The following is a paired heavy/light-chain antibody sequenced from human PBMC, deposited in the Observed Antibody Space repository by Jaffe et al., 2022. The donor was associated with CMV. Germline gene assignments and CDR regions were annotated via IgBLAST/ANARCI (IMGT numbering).Light chain of an antibody. J-gene: IGKJ4*01. CDR2: LGS. Sequence: DIVMTQSPLSLPVTPGEPASISCRSSQSLLHSNGYNYLDWYLQKPGKSPQLLIYLGSNRASGVPDRFSGSGSGTDFTLKISRVEAEDVGVYYCMQALQTPLTFGGGTKVEIK. CDR3: MQALQTPLT. CDR1: QSLLHSNGYNY. V-gene: IGKV2-28*01.
Heavy chain of an antibody. D-gene: IGHD3-3*01. CDR1: GGSISSYY. V-gene: IGHV4-59*01. CDR2: IYYSGST. J-gene: IGHJ5*02. Sequence: QVQLQESGPGLVKPSETLSLTCTVSGGSISSYYWSWIRQPPGKGLEWIGYIYYSGSTNYNPSLKSRVTISVDTSKNQFSLKLSSVTAADTAVYYCARSYYDFWSGYYLVGVFGFDPWGQGTLVTVSS. CDR3: ARSYYDFWSGYYLVGVFGFDP.